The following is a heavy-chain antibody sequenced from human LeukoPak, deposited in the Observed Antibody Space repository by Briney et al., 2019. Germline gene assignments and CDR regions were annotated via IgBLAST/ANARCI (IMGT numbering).Heavy chain of an antibody. D-gene: IGHD3-3*01. CDR2: IYYSGYT. Sequence: SETLSLTCTVSGGSISSYYWSWIRQPPGKGLEWIGYIYYSGYTNYNPSLKSRVTISVDTSKNQFSLKLSSVTVADTAVYYCARTYYDVFSGYYSGGGPFDYWGQGTLVTVSS. CDR3: ARTYYDVFSGYYSGGGPFDY. V-gene: IGHV4-59*08. CDR1: GGSISSYY. J-gene: IGHJ4*02.